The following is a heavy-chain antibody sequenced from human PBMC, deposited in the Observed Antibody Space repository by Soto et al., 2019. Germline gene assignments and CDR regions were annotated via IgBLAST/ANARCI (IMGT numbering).Heavy chain of an antibody. D-gene: IGHD1-26*01. CDR3: TRDQGGSYDSWFDP. Sequence: EVQVVESGGGLVQPGGSLRLSCSFTFSMYSMNWVRQAPGKGLEWVASISSGGSYIKCADSVKGRFTISRDNAKNSVSLQMNSLRVDDTAVYFCTRDQGGSYDSWFDPWGQGTLVTVSS. CDR1: FTFSMYS. CDR2: ISSGGSYI. J-gene: IGHJ5*02. V-gene: IGHV3-21*01.